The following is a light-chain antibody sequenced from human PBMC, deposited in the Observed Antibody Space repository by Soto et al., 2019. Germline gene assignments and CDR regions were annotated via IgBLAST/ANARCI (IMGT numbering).Light chain of an antibody. J-gene: IGKJ3*01. CDR2: DAS. V-gene: IGKV3-11*01. CDR1: QSVSSY. CDR3: QQRSNRHRFT. Sequence: EIVLTQSPATLSLSPGERATLSCRASQSVSSYLAWYQQKPGQAPRLLIYDASNRATGIPARFSGSGSGTDFILTISSLWPAKFAVYYLQQRSNRHRFTFGPGTKVDI.